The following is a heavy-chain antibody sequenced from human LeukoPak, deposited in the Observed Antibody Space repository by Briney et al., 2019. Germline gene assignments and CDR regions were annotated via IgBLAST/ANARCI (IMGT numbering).Heavy chain of an antibody. D-gene: IGHD4-17*01. CDR2: IGTAGGT. CDR3: ARVEVTTRGYFDY. CDR1: GSTFSSYD. V-gene: IGHV3-13*04. J-gene: IGHJ4*02. Sequence: GGSLRLSCAASGSTFSSYDMHWVRQATGKGLEWVSAIGTAGGTYYPGSVKGRFTISRENAKNSLYLQMNSLRAGDTAVYYCARVEVTTRGYFDYWGQGTLVTVSS.